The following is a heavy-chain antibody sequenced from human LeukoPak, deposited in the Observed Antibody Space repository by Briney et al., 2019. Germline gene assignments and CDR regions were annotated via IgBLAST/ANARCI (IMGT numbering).Heavy chain of an antibody. CDR2: ISSSGSTI. CDR3: ARDGRSSWFSYYFDY. D-gene: IGHD6-13*01. V-gene: IGHV3-48*03. CDR1: GFTFSSYE. Sequence: EGSLRLSCAASGFTFSSYEMNWVRQAPGKGLEWVSYISSSGSTIYYADSVKGRFTISRDNAKNSLYLQMNSLRAEDTAVYYCARDGRSSWFSYYFDYWGQGTLVTVSS. J-gene: IGHJ4*02.